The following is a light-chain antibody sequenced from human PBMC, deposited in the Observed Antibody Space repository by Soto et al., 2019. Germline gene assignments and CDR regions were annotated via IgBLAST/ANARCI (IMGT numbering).Light chain of an antibody. Sequence: QSVMTQPASVAGSPGQSITISCTGTSSDVGGYNYVSWYQQHPGKAPKLMIYDVSNRPSGVSNRFSGSKSGNTASLTISGLQADDEVDYYCSSFTSSSTLGVVFGGGTKLTVL. V-gene: IGLV2-14*01. J-gene: IGLJ2*01. CDR1: SSDVGGYNY. CDR2: DVS. CDR3: SSFTSSSTLGVV.